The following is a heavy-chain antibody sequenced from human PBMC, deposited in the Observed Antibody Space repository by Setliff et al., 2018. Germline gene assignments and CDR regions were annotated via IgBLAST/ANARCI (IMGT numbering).Heavy chain of an antibody. Sequence: PSETLSLTCTVYGGSFSDYYWGWIRQSPGKRPEWIAEIHQSGNTNYNPSLKSRVTMSLDTSKNQFLLKLTSVTAADTAVYYCARDRLTSWEILDWYFDVWGRGTLVTVSS. D-gene: IGHD1-26*01. J-gene: IGHJ2*01. V-gene: IGHV4-34*10. CDR1: GGSFSDYY. CDR3: ARDRLTSWEILDWYFDV. CDR2: IHQSGNT.